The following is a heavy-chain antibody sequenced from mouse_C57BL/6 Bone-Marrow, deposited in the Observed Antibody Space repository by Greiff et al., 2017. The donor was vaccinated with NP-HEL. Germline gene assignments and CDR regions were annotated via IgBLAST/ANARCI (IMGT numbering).Heavy chain of an antibody. J-gene: IGHJ4*01. CDR3: AKSYYYGSSFYYYAMDY. CDR2: ISSGSSTI. V-gene: IGHV5-17*01. CDR1: GFTFSDYG. D-gene: IGHD1-1*01. Sequence: EVQLKESGGGLVKPGGSLKLSCAASGFTFSDYGMHWVRQAPEKGLEWVAYISSGSSTIYYADTVKGRFTISRDNAKNTLFLQMTSLRSEDTAMYYCAKSYYYGSSFYYYAMDYWGQGTSVTVSS.